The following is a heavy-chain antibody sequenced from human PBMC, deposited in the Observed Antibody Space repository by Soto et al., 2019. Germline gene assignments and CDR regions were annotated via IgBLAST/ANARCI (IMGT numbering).Heavy chain of an antibody. J-gene: IGHJ3*02. V-gene: IGHV3-9*01. Sequence: PGGSLRLSCAASGFTFDDYAMHWVRQAPGKGLEWVSGISWNSGSIGYADSVKGRFTISRDNAKNSLYLQMNSLRAEDTALYYCAKAPKDIVVVPAAIPFDIWGQGTMVTVSS. CDR3: AKAPKDIVVVPAAIPFDI. D-gene: IGHD2-2*01. CDR1: GFTFDDYA. CDR2: ISWNSGSI.